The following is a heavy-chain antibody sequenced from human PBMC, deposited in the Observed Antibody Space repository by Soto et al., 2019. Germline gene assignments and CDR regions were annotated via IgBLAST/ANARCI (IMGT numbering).Heavy chain of an antibody. CDR3: AKDELEWLGEGGYFDY. CDR2: ISGSGGST. Sequence: GGSLRLSCAASGFTFSSYAMSWVRQAPGKGLEWVSAISGSGGSTYYADSVKGWFTISRDNSKNTLYLQMNSLRAEDTAVYYCAKDELEWLGEGGYFDYWGQGTLVTVSS. CDR1: GFTFSSYA. D-gene: IGHD6-19*01. J-gene: IGHJ4*02. V-gene: IGHV3-23*01.